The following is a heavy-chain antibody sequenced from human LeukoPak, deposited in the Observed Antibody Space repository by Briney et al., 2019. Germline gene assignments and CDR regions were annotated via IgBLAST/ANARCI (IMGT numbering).Heavy chain of an antibody. D-gene: IGHD5-18*01. V-gene: IGHV1-8*01. Sequence: ASVKVSCKASGYTFTSYDINWVRQATGQGLEWMGWMNPNSGNAGYAQKFQGRVTMTRNTSISTAYMELSSLRSEDTAVYYCARGGWGSQLWRPNFDYWGQGTLVTVSS. CDR3: ARGGWGSQLWRPNFDY. CDR1: GYTFTSYD. CDR2: MNPNSGNA. J-gene: IGHJ4*02.